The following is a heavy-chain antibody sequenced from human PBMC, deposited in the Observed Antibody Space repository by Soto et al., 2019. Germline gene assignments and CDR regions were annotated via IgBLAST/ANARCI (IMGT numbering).Heavy chain of an antibody. CDR2: IRGKAKSYAT. CDR1: GXTFSGSA. CDR3: LSGPNAFDI. Sequence: GSLRLSCAASGXTFSGSAMHWVRQDSGKGLEWVGRIRGKAKSYATAYAASVKGRFTISRDDSKNTAYMQMNSLKTEDTAVYYCLSGPNAFDIWGQGTMVTVSS. V-gene: IGHV3-73*01. J-gene: IGHJ3*02.